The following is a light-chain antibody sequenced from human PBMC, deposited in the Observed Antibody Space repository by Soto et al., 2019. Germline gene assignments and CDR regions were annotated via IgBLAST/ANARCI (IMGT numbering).Light chain of an antibody. J-gene: IGKJ3*01. V-gene: IGKV4-1*01. CDR3: QQYYSTPVT. Sequence: DIVMTQSPDSLAVSLGERATINCKPSQSVLYSSNNKNYLAWYQQKPGQPPKLLIYWASTRESGVPDRFSGSGSGTDFTLTISSLQAEDVALYYCQQYYSTPVTLGPGTKVDIK. CDR1: QSVLYSSNNKNY. CDR2: WAS.